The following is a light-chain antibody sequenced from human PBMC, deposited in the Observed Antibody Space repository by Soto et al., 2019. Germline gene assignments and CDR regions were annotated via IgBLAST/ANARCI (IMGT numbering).Light chain of an antibody. CDR2: GAS. Sequence: EIVLTQSPGTLSLSHGERATLSCRSSQSVSSSYLAWYQQKPGQAPRLLIYGASSRATGIPDRFSGSGSGTDFTLTISRLEPEDFAVYYCQQYVSSPKTFGQGTKVDIK. CDR1: QSVSSSY. CDR3: QQYVSSPKT. J-gene: IGKJ1*01. V-gene: IGKV3-20*01.